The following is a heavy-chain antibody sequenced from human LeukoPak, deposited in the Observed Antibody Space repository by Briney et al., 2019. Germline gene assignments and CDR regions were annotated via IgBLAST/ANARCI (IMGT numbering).Heavy chain of an antibody. J-gene: IGHJ4*02. V-gene: IGHV3-21*01. Sequence: GGSLRLSCAASGFTFSSYSMTWVRQAPGKGLEWVSAISSSSSYIYYADSVKGRFTISRDNAKNSLYLQMNSLRAEDTAVYYCARDSITYYYDSSGVRWGQGTLVTVSS. CDR2: ISSSSSYI. CDR3: ARDSITYYYDSSGVR. CDR1: GFTFSSYS. D-gene: IGHD3-22*01.